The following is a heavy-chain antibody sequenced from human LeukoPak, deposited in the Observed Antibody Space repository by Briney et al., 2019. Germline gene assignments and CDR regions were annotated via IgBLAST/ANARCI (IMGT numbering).Heavy chain of an antibody. CDR1: GFTFSSYG. CDR2: ISGSGGNT. CDR3: SKDLEQWLALNWFDP. V-gene: IGHV3-23*01. Sequence: GGTLRLSCAASGFTFSSYGMSWVRQAPGKGLEWVSGISGSGGNTYYSDSVKGRFTISRDNSKNTLYLQMNSLRAEDTAVYYCSKDLEQWLALNWFDPWGQGTLVTVSS. J-gene: IGHJ5*02. D-gene: IGHD6-19*01.